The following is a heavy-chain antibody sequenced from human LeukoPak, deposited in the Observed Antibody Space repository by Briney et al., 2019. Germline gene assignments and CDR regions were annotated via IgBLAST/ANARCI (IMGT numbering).Heavy chain of an antibody. Sequence: GGSLRLSCAASGFTFSSYSMNWVRQAPGKGLEWVSYISSSSSTIYYADSVKGRFTISRDNAKNSLYLQMNSLRAEDTAVYYCARSPMWELGVFDYWGQGTLVTVSS. CDR2: ISSSSSTI. D-gene: IGHD1-26*01. V-gene: IGHV3-48*01. J-gene: IGHJ4*02. CDR1: GFTFSSYS. CDR3: ARSPMWELGVFDY.